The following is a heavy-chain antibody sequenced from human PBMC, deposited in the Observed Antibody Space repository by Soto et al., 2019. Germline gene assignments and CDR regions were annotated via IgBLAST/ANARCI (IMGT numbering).Heavy chain of an antibody. CDR1: GGSISRYY. CDR3: ARHLRLGAYYYYGMDV. CDR2: IYYSGST. D-gene: IGHD4-17*01. J-gene: IGHJ6*02. V-gene: IGHV4-59*08. Sequence: PSETLSLTCTVSGGSISRYYWSWIRQPTGKGLEWIGYIYYSGSTDYNPSHKSRVTISVDTSKNQFSLKLSSVTAADTAVYYCARHLRLGAYYYYGMDVWGQGTTVTVSS.